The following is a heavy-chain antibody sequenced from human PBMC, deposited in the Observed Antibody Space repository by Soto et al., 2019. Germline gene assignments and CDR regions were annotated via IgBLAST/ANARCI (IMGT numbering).Heavy chain of an antibody. Sequence: SETLSLTCTVSGGSISSGDYYWSWIRQPPGKGLEWIGYIYYSGSTYYNPSLKSRVTISVDTSKNQFSLKLSSVTAADTAVYYCASVDQQQLVCDYWGQGTLVTVSP. CDR1: GGSISSGDYY. CDR3: ASVDQQQLVCDY. D-gene: IGHD6-13*01. J-gene: IGHJ4*02. V-gene: IGHV4-30-4*01. CDR2: IYYSGST.